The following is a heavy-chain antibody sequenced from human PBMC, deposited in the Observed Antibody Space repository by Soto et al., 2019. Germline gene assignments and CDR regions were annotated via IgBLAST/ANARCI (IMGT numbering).Heavy chain of an antibody. J-gene: IGHJ5*02. CDR1: GFSFSDYS. V-gene: IGHV3-21*01. D-gene: IGHD1-20*01. CDR2: IDSSSVYI. Sequence: GSLRLSCAASGFSFSDYSMNWVRQAPGKRLEWVSPIDSSSVYIYYADSLKGRFTISRDNAKNSLYLQMNSLRAEDTAVYYCVRESISGTGWLDPWGQGT. CDR3: VRESISGTGWLDP.